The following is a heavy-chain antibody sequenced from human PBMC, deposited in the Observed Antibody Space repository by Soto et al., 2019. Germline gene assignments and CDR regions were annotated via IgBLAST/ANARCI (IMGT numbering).Heavy chain of an antibody. CDR2: IQSGGPT. CDR3: ARDDVLCDGGRCYGVPLDV. Sequence: GSLRLSCAASGFTVSSKYMSWVRQAPGKGLEWVSLIQSGGPTYYADSVKGRFTISRDTSENTVHLQMDSLRAGDTAVYYCARDDVLCDGGRCYGVPLDVSGKGTTVTVSS. D-gene: IGHD2-15*01. V-gene: IGHV3-66*01. J-gene: IGHJ6*04. CDR1: GFTVSSKY.